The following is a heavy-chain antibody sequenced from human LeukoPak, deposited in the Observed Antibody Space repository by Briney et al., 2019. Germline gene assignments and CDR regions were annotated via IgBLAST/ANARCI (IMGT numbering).Heavy chain of an antibody. V-gene: IGHV1-69*04. Sequence: GASVEVSCKASGGTFSSYAISWVRQAPGQGLEWMGRIIPILGIANYAQKFQGRVTITADKSTSTAYMELSSLRSEDTAVYYCAREVSYYYDSSGYYDYFDYWGQGTLVTVSS. D-gene: IGHD3-22*01. CDR1: GGTFSSYA. CDR3: AREVSYYYDSSGYYDYFDY. J-gene: IGHJ4*02. CDR2: IIPILGIA.